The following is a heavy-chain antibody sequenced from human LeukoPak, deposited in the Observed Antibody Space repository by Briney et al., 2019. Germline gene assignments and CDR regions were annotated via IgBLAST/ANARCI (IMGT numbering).Heavy chain of an antibody. CDR1: GFTFSSYS. CDR2: ITSSSSSI. J-gene: IGHJ4*02. V-gene: IGHV3-48*04. D-gene: IGHD2-15*01. Sequence: GGSLRLSCAASGFTFSSYSLNWVRQAPGKGLEWVSYITSSSSSIYYADSVKGRFTISRDNAKNSLYLQMNSLRAEDTAMYYCARDYCSGGWCYSVDYWGQGTLVTVSS. CDR3: ARDYCSGGWCYSVDY.